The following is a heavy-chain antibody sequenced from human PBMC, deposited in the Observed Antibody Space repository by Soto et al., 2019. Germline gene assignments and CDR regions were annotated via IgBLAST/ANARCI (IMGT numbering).Heavy chain of an antibody. V-gene: IGHV4-39*01. CDR1: GGSISSSGYY. Sequence: SSETLSLTCTVSGGSISSSGYYWGWIRQAPGKGLEWIGNIYSDGRTYYNPSLRSRVALAIGTSQNQFSLKLTSVDASDTAIYYCATQKSSSEAHSYGMDVWGVGTTVTVSS. D-gene: IGHD6-6*01. CDR3: ATQKSSSEAHSYGMDV. J-gene: IGHJ6*04. CDR2: IYSDGRT.